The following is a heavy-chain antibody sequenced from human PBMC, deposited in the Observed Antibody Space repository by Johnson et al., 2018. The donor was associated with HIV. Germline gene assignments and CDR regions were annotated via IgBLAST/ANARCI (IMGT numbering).Heavy chain of an antibody. V-gene: IGHV3-30*14. J-gene: IGHJ3*02. CDR2: ISYDGSNK. CDR3: ARLGVVLFDDAFDI. Sequence: VQLVESGGGVVQPGRSLRLSCAASGFTFSSYAMHWVRQAPGKGLEWVAVISYDGSNKYYADSVKGRFTISRDNSKNTLSLQMNSLRAEDTAVYYCARLGVVLFDDAFDIWGQGTMVTVSS. D-gene: IGHD3-3*01. CDR1: GFTFSSYA.